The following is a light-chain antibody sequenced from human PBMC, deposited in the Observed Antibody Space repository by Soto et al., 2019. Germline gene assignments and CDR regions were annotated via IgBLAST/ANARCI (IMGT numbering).Light chain of an antibody. J-gene: IGKJ4*01. CDR3: QQYNNWPPLT. V-gene: IGKV3-15*01. Sequence: EIVMTQSPATLSVSPGERATLSCRASQSVSSYLAWYQQKPGQAPRLLIYGASTRATGIPARFSGSGSGTDFPLTISSLQSEDFAVYYCQQYNNWPPLTFGGGTKVEI. CDR2: GAS. CDR1: QSVSSY.